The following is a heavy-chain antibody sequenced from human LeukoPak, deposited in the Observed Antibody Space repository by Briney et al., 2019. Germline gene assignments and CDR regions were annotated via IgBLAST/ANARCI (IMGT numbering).Heavy chain of an antibody. J-gene: IGHJ1*01. D-gene: IGHD3-3*01. CDR3: AKTEYYDFWSGYDQH. Sequence: GGSLRLSCAVSGFTFSSYGMHWVRQAPGKGLEWVAFIRYDGSNKYYADSVKGRFTISRDNSKNTLYLQMNSLRAEDTAVYYCAKTEYYDFWSGYDQHWGQGTLVTVSS. CDR1: GFTFSSYG. V-gene: IGHV3-30*02. CDR2: IRYDGSNK.